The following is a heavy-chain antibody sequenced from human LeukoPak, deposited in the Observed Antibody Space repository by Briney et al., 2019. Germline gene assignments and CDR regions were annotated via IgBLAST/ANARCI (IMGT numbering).Heavy chain of an antibody. Sequence: SQTLSPTWPLAGRSISSHCWSWIRQHPRKGLVLVGYIYYAGSTKCNPSLRSRVTISVDTSKNQFSLRLSCVTASDTAVYYCARRRYGMDVWGQGTTVTVSS. CDR3: ARRRYGMDV. V-gene: IGHV4-59*08. J-gene: IGHJ6*02. CDR1: GRSISSHC. CDR2: IYYAGST.